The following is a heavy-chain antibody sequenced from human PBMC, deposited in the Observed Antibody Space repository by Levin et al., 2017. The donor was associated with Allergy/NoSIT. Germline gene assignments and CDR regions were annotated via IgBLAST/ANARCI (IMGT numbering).Heavy chain of an antibody. CDR2: INHSGST. CDR3: ARDRGRGPFDY. V-gene: IGHV4-34*01. J-gene: IGHJ4*02. Sequence: PGGSLRLSCAVYGGSFSGYYWSWIRQPPGKGLEWIGEINHSGSTNYNPSLKSRVTISVDTSKNQFSLKLSSVTAADTAVYYCARDRGRGPFDYWGQGTLVTVSS. D-gene: IGHD1-26*01. CDR1: GGSFSGYY.